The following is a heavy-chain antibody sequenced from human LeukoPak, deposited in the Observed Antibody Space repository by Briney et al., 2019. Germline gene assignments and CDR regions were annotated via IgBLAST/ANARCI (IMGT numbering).Heavy chain of an antibody. CDR1: GFTFSSYA. Sequence: GGSLRLSCAAAGFTFSSYAMSWVRQAPGKGLEWVSSISGSGGSTYYADSVKGRFTISRDNSKNTLYLQMNSLRAEDTAVYYCATSRPYSRNWFDPWGQGTLVTVSS. CDR3: ATSRPYSRNWFDP. CDR2: ISGSGGST. J-gene: IGHJ5*02. V-gene: IGHV3-23*01. D-gene: IGHD2-21*01.